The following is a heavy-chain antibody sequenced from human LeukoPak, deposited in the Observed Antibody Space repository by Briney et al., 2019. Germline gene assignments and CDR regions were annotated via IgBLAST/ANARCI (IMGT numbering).Heavy chain of an antibody. D-gene: IGHD3-10*01. J-gene: IGHJ5*02. Sequence: SETLSLTCTVSGDSISTYYWSWIRQPPGKGLEWIGYIYYSGSTNYNPSLKSRATISVDTSKNQFSLKLSSVTAADTAVYYCARDPVGSNWFDPWGQGTLVTVSS. CDR2: IYYSGST. V-gene: IGHV4-59*01. CDR1: GDSISTYY. CDR3: ARDPVGSNWFDP.